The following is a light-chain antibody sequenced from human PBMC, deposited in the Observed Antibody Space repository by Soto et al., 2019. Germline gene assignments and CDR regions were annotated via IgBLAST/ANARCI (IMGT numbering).Light chain of an antibody. CDR1: SSDVGGSGL. CDR2: EGF. V-gene: IGLV2-23*01. CDR3: CSYAGRSTWDVV. J-gene: IGLJ2*01. Sequence: QSVLTQPASVSGSPGQSITISCTGTSSDVGGSGLVSWYQFHPGKAPKLLIFEGFKRPSGVSNRFSGSKSGSTASLTISGLQDEDEADYYCCSYAGRSTWDVVFGGGTKLTVL.